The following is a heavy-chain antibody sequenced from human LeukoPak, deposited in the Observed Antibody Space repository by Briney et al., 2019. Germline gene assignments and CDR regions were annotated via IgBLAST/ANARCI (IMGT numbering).Heavy chain of an antibody. CDR3: ITPLPYSAQ. Sequence: GGSLRLSCAASGFTFSNAYMNWVRQAPGKGLEWVGRIKPKTDGGTTEYAAPVKGRFSISRDDSKNMLYLQMNSLKTEDTAVYYCITPLPYSAQGGQGTLVTVS. J-gene: IGHJ4*02. CDR2: IKPKTDGGTT. V-gene: IGHV3-15*07. CDR1: GFTFSNAY. D-gene: IGHD2-21*01.